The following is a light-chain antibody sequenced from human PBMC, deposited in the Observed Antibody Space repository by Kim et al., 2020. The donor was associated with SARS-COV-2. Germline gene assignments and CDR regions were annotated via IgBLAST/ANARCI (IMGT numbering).Light chain of an antibody. CDR2: KDS. CDR3: QSADSSGTYVV. V-gene: IGLV3-25*03. Sequence: SYELTQPPSVSVSSGQTARITCSGDALPKQYAYWYQQKPGQAPVLVIYKDSERPSGIPERFSGSSSGTTVTLTISGVQAEDEADYYCQSADSSGTYVVFG. J-gene: IGLJ2*01. CDR1: ALPKQY.